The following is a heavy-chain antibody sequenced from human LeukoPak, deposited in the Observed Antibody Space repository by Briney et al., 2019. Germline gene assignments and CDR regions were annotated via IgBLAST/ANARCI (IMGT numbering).Heavy chain of an antibody. J-gene: IGHJ5*02. Sequence: GGSLRLSCAASGFTFSSYEMNWVRQAPGKGLEWVSCIGSSGGTISYADSVQGRFTISRDNAKNPVYLQMNSLRAEDTAVYYCARAGINDPYYDSSGYYFDPWGQGTLVTVSS. CDR1: GFTFSSYE. V-gene: IGHV3-48*03. CDR3: ARAGINDPYYDSSGYYFDP. CDR2: IGSSGGTI. D-gene: IGHD3-22*01.